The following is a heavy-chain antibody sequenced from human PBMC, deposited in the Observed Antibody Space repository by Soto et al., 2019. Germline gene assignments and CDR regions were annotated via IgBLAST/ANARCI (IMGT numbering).Heavy chain of an antibody. V-gene: IGHV3-30*03. D-gene: IGHD3-10*01. J-gene: IGHJ4*02. CDR1: GFTFSSYG. CDR2: ISYDGSNK. Sequence: PGGSLRLSCAASGFTFSSYGMHWVRQAPGKGLEWVAVISYDGSNKYYADSVKGRFTISRDNPKNTLYLQMNSLRAEDTAVYYCGRGSGSYSNWGQGTLVTVSS. CDR3: GRGSGSYSN.